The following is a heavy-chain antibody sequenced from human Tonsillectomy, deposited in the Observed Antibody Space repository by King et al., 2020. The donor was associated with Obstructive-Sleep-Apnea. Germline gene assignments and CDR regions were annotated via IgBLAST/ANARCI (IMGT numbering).Heavy chain of an antibody. Sequence: VQLVESGGGLVQPGGSLRLSCAASGFTFSNYALSWVRQAPGKGLEWVSVIGGSDGEKRYADAVWGRVTISRDNSKNTLYLEMNSLRAEDTAVYYCAKDRYCSGGGCYTDAFDVWGQGTMVTVSS. CDR3: AKDRYCSGGGCYTDAFDV. D-gene: IGHD2-15*01. CDR1: GFTFSNYA. J-gene: IGHJ3*01. V-gene: IGHV3-23*04. CDR2: IGGSDGEK.